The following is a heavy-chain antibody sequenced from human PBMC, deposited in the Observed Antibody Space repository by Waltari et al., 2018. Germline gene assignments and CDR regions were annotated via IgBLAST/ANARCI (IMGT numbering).Heavy chain of an antibody. CDR1: GGSTSSYY. Sequence: QVQLQESGPGLVKPSETLSLTCTVSGGSTSSYYWSWIRQPPGKGLEWIGYIYYSGSTNYNPSLKSRVTISVDTSKNQFSLKLSSVTAADTAVYYCARHGAGYYYDSSGYPEALDAFDIWGQGTMVTVSS. D-gene: IGHD3-22*01. CDR2: IYYSGST. J-gene: IGHJ3*02. V-gene: IGHV4-59*08. CDR3: ARHGAGYYYDSSGYPEALDAFDI.